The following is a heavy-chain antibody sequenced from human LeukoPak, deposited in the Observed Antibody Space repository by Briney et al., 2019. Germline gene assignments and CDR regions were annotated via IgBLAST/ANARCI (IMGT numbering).Heavy chain of an antibody. CDR2: IDPSDSYT. D-gene: IGHD1-7*01. J-gene: IGHJ3*02. Sequence: GESLKISRKGSGYSFTSYWISWVRQMPGKGLEWMGRIDPSDSYTNYSPSFQGHVTISADKSISTAYLQWSSLKASDTAMYYCARHQAGTNPDAFDIWGQGTMVTVSS. CDR3: ARHQAGTNPDAFDI. CDR1: GYSFTSYW. V-gene: IGHV5-10-1*01.